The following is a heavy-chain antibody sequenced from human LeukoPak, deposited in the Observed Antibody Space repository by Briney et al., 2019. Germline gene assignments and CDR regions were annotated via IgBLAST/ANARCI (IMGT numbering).Heavy chain of an antibody. CDR2: INPSGGST. CDR1: GYTFTSYY. Sequence: ASVNVSCKASGYTFTSYYMHWVRQAPGQGLEWMGIINPSGGSTSYAQKFQGRVTMTRDTSTSTVYMELGSLRSEDTAVYYCARSSGSYGGFDPWGQGTLVTVSS. V-gene: IGHV1-46*01. J-gene: IGHJ5*02. CDR3: ARSSGSYGGFDP. D-gene: IGHD1-26*01.